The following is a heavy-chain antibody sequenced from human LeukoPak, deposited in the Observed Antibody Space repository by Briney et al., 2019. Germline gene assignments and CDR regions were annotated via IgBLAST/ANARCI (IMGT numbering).Heavy chain of an antibody. D-gene: IGHD2-2*01. Sequence: ASVKVSCKASGYTFTNYAMNWVRQATGQGHEWMGWINTNTGNPTYAQGFTGRFVFSVDTSVSTAYLKISSLKAEDTAVYYCARLLVVVPGASIHWFDPWGQGTLLTVSS. CDR1: GYTFTNYA. CDR2: INTNTGNP. J-gene: IGHJ5*02. CDR3: ARLLVVVPGASIHWFDP. V-gene: IGHV7-4-1*02.